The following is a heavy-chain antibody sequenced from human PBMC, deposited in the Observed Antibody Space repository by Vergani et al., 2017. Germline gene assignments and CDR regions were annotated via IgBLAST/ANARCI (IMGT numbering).Heavy chain of an antibody. J-gene: IGHJ5*02. Sequence: VQLVESGGGVVQPGRSLRLSCAASGFTFSSYAMSWVRQAPGKGLEWVSAISGSGGSTYYADSVKGRFTIYRDNSKNTLYLQMNSLRAEDTAVYYCAKPVVATNRPTNWFDPWGQGTLVTVSS. CDR2: ISGSGGST. CDR1: GFTFSSYA. D-gene: IGHD2-2*01. V-gene: IGHV3-23*04. CDR3: AKPVVATNRPTNWFDP.